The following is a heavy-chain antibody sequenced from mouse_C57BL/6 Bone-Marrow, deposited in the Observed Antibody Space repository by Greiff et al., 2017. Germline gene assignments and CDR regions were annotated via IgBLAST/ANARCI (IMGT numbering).Heavy chain of an antibody. D-gene: IGHD2-2*01. CDR3: ARIGYTAY. CDR1: GFSLTSYG. J-gene: IGHJ3*01. V-gene: IGHV2-2*01. CDR2: IWSGGST. Sequence: QVHVKQSGPGLVQPSQSLSITCTVSGFSLTSYGVHWVRQSPGKGLEWLGVIWSGGSTDYNAAFISRLSISKDNSKSQVFFKMNSLQADDTAIYYCARIGYTAYWGQGTLVTVSA.